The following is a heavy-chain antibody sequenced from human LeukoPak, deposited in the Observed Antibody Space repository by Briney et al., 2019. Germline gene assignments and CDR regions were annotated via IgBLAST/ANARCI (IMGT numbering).Heavy chain of an antibody. CDR3: ARDADIVVVPAAMSDYYYYYYMDV. V-gene: IGHV4-61*02. CDR2: IYTSGST. Sequence: SQTLSLTCTVSGGSISSGSYYWSWIRQPAGKGLEWIGRIYTSGSTNYNPSLKSRFTISVDTSKNQFSLKLSSVTAADTAVYYCARDADIVVVPAAMSDYYYYYYMDVWGKGTTVTVSS. CDR1: GGSISSGSYY. J-gene: IGHJ6*03. D-gene: IGHD2-2*01.